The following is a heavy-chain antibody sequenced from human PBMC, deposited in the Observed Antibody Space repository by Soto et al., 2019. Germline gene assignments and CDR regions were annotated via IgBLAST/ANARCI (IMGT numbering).Heavy chain of an antibody. CDR1: GFTFSYYW. CDR2: IHSEGSRT. D-gene: IGHD1-26*01. CDR3: ARGDRGAFDI. Sequence: EVQLVESGGGLVQPGESLRLSCVASGFTFSYYWMHWVRQGPGKGLVWVSRIHSEGSRTTYAASVKGRFTISRDNAKNTRDLQMNGLRAEDTAVYYCARGDRGAFDIWGQGTVVTVSS. V-gene: IGHV3-74*01. J-gene: IGHJ3*02.